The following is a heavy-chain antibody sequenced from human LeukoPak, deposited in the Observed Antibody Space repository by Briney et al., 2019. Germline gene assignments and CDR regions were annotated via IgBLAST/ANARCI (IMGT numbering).Heavy chain of an antibody. J-gene: IGHJ4*02. CDR3: ARAVDKGTGYYMDF. D-gene: IGHD3-22*01. V-gene: IGHV3-30*02. Sequence: GGSLRLSCVASGFTFSGYWMSWVRQAPGKGLEWVAFILFDGSKKYFVDSVKGRFTISRDNSKNAVSLQMNNLRTEDTAMYYCARAVDKGTGYYMDFWGQGTLVTVSS. CDR1: GFTFSGYW. CDR2: ILFDGSKK.